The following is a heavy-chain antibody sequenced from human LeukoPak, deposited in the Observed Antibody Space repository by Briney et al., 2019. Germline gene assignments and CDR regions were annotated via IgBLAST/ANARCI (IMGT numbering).Heavy chain of an antibody. Sequence: GASVKVSCKASGGTFSSYAISWVRQAPGQGLEWMGRIIPIFGTANYAQKFQGRVTITTDESTSTAYMELSSLRSEDTAVYYCARPMVRGVIEDALDIWGQGTMVTVSS. CDR2: IIPIFGTA. CDR1: GGTFSSYA. J-gene: IGHJ3*02. V-gene: IGHV1-69*05. CDR3: ARPMVRGVIEDALDI. D-gene: IGHD3-10*01.